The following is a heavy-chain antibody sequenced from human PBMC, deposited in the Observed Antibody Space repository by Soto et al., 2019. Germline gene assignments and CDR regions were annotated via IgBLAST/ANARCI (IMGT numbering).Heavy chain of an antibody. CDR1: GYIFSSHC. CDR2: INPGGGRT. D-gene: IGHD2-15*01. Sequence: ASVKVSCNASGYIFSSHCIYWVRQAPGQGLQWMGIINPGGGRTAYAQKFQGRVTLTRDMSTSTAYMELTSLTYDDTAVYYCARDVSGPGATYVMDVWGQGTTVTVS. CDR3: ARDVSGPGATYVMDV. V-gene: IGHV1-46*01. J-gene: IGHJ6*02.